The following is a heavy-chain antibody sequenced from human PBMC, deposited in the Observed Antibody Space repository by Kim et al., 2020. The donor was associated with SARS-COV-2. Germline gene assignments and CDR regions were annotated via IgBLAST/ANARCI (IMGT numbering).Heavy chain of an antibody. CDR1: GFTFSSYS. CDR3: ARWASGYVVSVEWFDP. V-gene: IGHV3-21*01. J-gene: IGHJ5*02. CDR2: ISSSSSYI. D-gene: IGHD5-12*01. Sequence: GGSLRLSCAASGFTFSSYSMNWVRQAPGKGLEWVSSISSSSSYIYYADSVKGRFTISRDNAKNSLYLQMNSLRAEDTAVYYCARWASGYVVSVEWFDPWGQGTLVTVSS.